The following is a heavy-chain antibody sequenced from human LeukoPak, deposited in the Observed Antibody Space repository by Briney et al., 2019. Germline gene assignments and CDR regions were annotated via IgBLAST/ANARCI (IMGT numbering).Heavy chain of an antibody. CDR1: GFPFSSYG. D-gene: IGHD2-15*01. J-gene: IGHJ4*02. Sequence: GRSLRLSCVASGFPFSSYGMHWVRQAPGKGLEWVAVIWSVGGAEYYADSVQGRFTISRDNSKSTLCLQMNSLRAEDTAVYYCAKQLGYCSDGSCYFPYWGQGTLVTVSS. CDR3: AKQLGYCSDGSCYFPY. CDR2: IWSVGGAE. V-gene: IGHV3-33*06.